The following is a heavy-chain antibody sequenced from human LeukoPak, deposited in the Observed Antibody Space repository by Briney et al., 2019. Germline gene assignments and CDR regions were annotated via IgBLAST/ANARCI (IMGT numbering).Heavy chain of an antibody. CDR1: GFTFSSYA. Sequence: GGSLRLSCAASGFTFSSYAMSWVRQAPGKGLEWVSAISGSGGSTYYADSVKGRFTISRDNSKNTLYLQMNSLRAEDTAVYYCAKDYSSGWYWGSFDYWGQGTLVTVSS. D-gene: IGHD6-19*01. J-gene: IGHJ4*02. CDR2: ISGSGGST. CDR3: AKDYSSGWYWGSFDY. V-gene: IGHV3-23*01.